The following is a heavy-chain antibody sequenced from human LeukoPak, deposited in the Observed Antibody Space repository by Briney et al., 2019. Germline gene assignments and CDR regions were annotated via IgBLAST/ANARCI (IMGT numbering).Heavy chain of an antibody. CDR3: ARRNTGGSIAVAGPPMRAFDI. CDR1: GGSFSGYY. Sequence: PSETLSLTCAVYGGSFSGYYWSWIRQPPGKGLEWIGEINLGGSTNYNPSLKSRVTISVETCQNQFSTWLSAVTAPDTAVYYCARRNTGGSIAVAGPPMRAFDIWGQGTMVTVSS. D-gene: IGHD6-19*01. V-gene: IGHV4-34*01. CDR2: INLGGST. J-gene: IGHJ3*02.